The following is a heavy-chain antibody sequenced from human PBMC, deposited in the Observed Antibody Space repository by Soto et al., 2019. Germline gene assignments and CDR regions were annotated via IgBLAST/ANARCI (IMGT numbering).Heavy chain of an antibody. V-gene: IGHV1-2*04. D-gene: IGHD5-12*01. CDR3: ARDQKLNSGYGSVRYYYYGMDV. CDR1: GYTFTGYY. Sequence: ASVKVSCKASGYTFTGYYMHWVRQAPGQGLEWMGWINPNSGGTNYAQKFQGWVTMTRDTSISTAYMELSRLRYDDTAVYYCARDQKLNSGYGSVRYYYYGMDVWGQGTTVTVPS. J-gene: IGHJ6*02. CDR2: INPNSGGT.